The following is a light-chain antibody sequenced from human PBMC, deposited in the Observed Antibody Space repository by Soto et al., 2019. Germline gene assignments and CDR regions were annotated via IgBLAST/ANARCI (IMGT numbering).Light chain of an antibody. J-gene: IGLJ1*01. CDR1: SSNIGADYA. CDR2: DDT. Sequence: QSVLTQPPSVSGAPGQRVIISCTGSSSNIGADYAVHWYQHLPGTAPKLLITDDTSRPSGVPDRFSGSKSGTSASLAISGLQSEDEADYYCAAWDDSLREVFGTGTKLTVL. CDR3: AAWDDSLREV. V-gene: IGLV1-40*01.